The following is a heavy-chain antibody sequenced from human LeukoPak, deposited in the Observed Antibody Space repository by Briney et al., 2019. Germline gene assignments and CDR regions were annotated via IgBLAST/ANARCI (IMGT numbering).Heavy chain of an antibody. D-gene: IGHD1-1*01. CDR2: ISAYNGNT. CDR3: ARDKPGGTNWFDP. CDR1: GYTFTSYG. J-gene: IGHJ5*02. V-gene: IGHV1-18*01. Sequence: ASVKVSCKASGYTFTSYGISWVRQAPGQGLEWMGWISAYNGNTNYAQKLQGRVTITADESTSTAYMELSSLRSEDTAVYYCARDKPGGTNWFDPWGQGTLVTVSS.